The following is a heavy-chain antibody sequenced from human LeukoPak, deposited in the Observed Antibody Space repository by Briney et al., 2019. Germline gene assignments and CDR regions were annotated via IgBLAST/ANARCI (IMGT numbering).Heavy chain of an antibody. CDR1: GFTFSNYW. V-gene: IGHV3-7*01. Sequence: GGSLRLSCAASGFTFSNYWMTWVRQAPGKGLEWVANIRKDGSDKSYVDSVKGRFTISRDNVKKSLSLQMNSLRAEDTAVYYCAMIKEGWGQGTLVTVSS. CDR2: IRKDGSDK. CDR3: AMIKEG. J-gene: IGHJ4*02. D-gene: IGHD3-22*01.